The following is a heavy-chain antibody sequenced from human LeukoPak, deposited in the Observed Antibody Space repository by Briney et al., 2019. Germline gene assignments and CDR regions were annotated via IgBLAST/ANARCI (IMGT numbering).Heavy chain of an antibody. CDR2: IKQDGRAK. D-gene: IGHD5-12*01. CDR3: ARVEASGYDYGAFDY. CDR1: GFTFNRYR. Sequence: GGSLRLSCAASGFTFNRYRMSCVRQAPGKELQWVANIKQDGRAKYYVDSVKGRFTISRDNAKSSLYLQKNTLRAEDTAVYYCARVEASGYDYGAFDYWGQGTLVTVSS. V-gene: IGHV3-7*01. J-gene: IGHJ4*02.